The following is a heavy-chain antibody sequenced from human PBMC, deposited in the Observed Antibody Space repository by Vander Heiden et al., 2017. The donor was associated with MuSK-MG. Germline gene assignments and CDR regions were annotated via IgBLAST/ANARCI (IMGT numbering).Heavy chain of an antibody. Sequence: EVQLVESGGGLVQPGGSLSLSCAASGFTVSSNFMTWVGQAPGKGLEWVSFIYIGGDTYYEDSVKDRFTISRDNVKNTLYRQMHGLRVDDTAVYYCTRYYDSTGPAGGAFDIWGQGTMVTVSS. J-gene: IGHJ3*02. CDR3: TRYYDSTGPAGGAFDI. CDR2: IYIGGDT. V-gene: IGHV3-66*01. D-gene: IGHD3-22*01. CDR1: GFTVSSNF.